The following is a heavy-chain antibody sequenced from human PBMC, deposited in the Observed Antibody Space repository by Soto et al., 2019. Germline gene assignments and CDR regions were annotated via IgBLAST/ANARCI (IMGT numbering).Heavy chain of an antibody. CDR1: GFTFSGYE. CDR2: VSSSGSTR. V-gene: IGHV3-48*03. Sequence: EAQLVESGGGLAQPGGSLRLSCATSGFTFSGYEMDWVRQAPGKGLEWVSYVSSSGSTRKYADSVKGRFTISRDNAKNSLYLQMDSLRAEDAAVYDYAREEGGDSFDMWGHGTMVTVSS. CDR3: AREEGGDSFDM. D-gene: IGHD3-16*01. J-gene: IGHJ3*02.